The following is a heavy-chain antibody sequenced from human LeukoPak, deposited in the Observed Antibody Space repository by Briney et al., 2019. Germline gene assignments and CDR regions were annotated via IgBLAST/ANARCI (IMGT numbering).Heavy chain of an antibody. CDR2: INPNSGGK. Sequence: GASVRVSCKASGYTFSGYYMHWVRQAPGQGLEWMGWINPNSGGKNYAEKVQGRVTITRETSISTVYMELSTLTSDDTAVYYCARRRGRDGYNPPPLDYWGQGTLVTVSS. J-gene: IGHJ4*02. CDR3: ARRRGRDGYNPPPLDY. V-gene: IGHV1-2*02. CDR1: GYTFSGYY. D-gene: IGHD5-24*01.